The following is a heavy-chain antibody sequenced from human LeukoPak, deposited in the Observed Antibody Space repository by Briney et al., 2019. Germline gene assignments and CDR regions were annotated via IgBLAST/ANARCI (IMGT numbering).Heavy chain of an antibody. CDR3: ARDSSSHYYFDY. D-gene: IGHD2-2*01. CDR2: IYSGGTT. J-gene: IGHJ4*02. Sequence: PGGSLRLSCVASGFTVSSNHMNWVRQAPGKGLEWVSIIYSGGTTYYADSVKGRFTISRDNSKNTLYLQMNSLRAEDTAVYYCARDSSSHYYFDYWGQGTLVTVS. CDR1: GFTVSSNH. V-gene: IGHV3-53*01.